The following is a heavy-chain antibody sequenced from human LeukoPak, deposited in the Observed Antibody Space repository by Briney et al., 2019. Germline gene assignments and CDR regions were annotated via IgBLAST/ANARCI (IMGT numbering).Heavy chain of an antibody. CDR3: ARDKVYSADY. D-gene: IGHD2-15*01. V-gene: IGHV3-74*01. J-gene: IGHJ4*02. CDR1: GFGFNTYW. Sequence: GGSLRLSCAASGFGFNTYWMHWVRQAPGKGLAWVSRINGDGTSTTYADSVKGRFTISRDNAKNTLYLQMNSLRAEDTAVYYCARDKVYSADYWGQGTLVTVSS. CDR2: INGDGTST.